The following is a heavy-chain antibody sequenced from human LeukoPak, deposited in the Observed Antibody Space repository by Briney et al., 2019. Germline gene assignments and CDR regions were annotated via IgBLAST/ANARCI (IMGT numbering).Heavy chain of an antibody. CDR1: GFTFTNFA. CDR3: ARRRDSGSLQHFDY. CDR2: TVGIGPDT. D-gene: IGHD1-26*01. V-gene: IGHV3-23*01. J-gene: IGHJ4*02. Sequence: GGSLRLSCAASGFTFTNFAMTWVRQAPGKELEWVAATVGIGPDTYHADSVKGRFTISRDNAKNSLYLQMNSLRAEDTAVYYCARRRDSGSLQHFDYWGQGTLVTVSS.